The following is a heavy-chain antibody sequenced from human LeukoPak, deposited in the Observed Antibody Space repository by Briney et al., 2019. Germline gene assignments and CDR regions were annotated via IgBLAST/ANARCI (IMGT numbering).Heavy chain of an antibody. CDR3: ARGPLDSGYTYFDY. D-gene: IGHD5-12*01. J-gene: IGHJ4*02. CDR1: GASVSSYY. V-gene: IGHV4-59*02. Sequence: SETLSLTCTVSGASVSSYYWSWIRQPPGKGVEWIGYFSYSGSTNYNPSLKSRVTISVDTSKNQFSLKLSSVTAADTAVYYCARGPLDSGYTYFDYWGQGTLVSVAS. CDR2: FSYSGST.